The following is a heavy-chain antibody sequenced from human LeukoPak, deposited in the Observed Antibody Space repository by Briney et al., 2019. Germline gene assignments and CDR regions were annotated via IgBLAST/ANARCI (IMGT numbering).Heavy chain of an antibody. CDR2: ISSSSSYI. V-gene: IGHV3-21*01. CDR1: GFTFSSYS. Sequence: WGVLRLSCAASGFTFSSYSMNWVRQAPGKGLEWVSSISSSSSYIYYAGSVKGRFTISRDNAKNSLYLQMNSLRAEDTAVYYCARDFNWNDRWFDPWGQGTLVTVSS. D-gene: IGHD1-20*01. J-gene: IGHJ5*02. CDR3: ARDFNWNDRWFDP.